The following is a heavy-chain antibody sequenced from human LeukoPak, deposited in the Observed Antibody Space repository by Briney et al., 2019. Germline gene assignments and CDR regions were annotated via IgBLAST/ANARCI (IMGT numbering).Heavy chain of an antibody. CDR3: ARDRSSGWYRYLDP. CDR1: GFTFSSYG. V-gene: IGHV3-23*01. J-gene: IGHJ5*02. Sequence: GGSLRLSCAASGFTFSSYGMSWVRQAPGKGLEWVSAISGSGGSTYYADSVKGRFTISRDNAKNSLYLQMNSLRAEDTAVYYCARDRSSGWYRYLDPWGQGTLVTVSS. D-gene: IGHD6-19*01. CDR2: ISGSGGST.